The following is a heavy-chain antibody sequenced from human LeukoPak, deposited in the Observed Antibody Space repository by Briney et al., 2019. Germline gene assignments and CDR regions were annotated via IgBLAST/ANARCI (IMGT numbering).Heavy chain of an antibody. CDR2: FYYSGST. CDR3: ARHLYSSSRNPTFDY. J-gene: IGHJ4*02. D-gene: IGHD6-13*01. Sequence: PSETLSLTCTVSGGSISSSSFYWGWIRQPPGKGLEWLGSFYYSGSTYSNPSLKSRVTISVDTSKNQFSPKLSSVTAADTAVYYCARHLYSSSRNPTFDYWGQGTLVTVSS. CDR1: GGSISSSSFY. V-gene: IGHV4-39*01.